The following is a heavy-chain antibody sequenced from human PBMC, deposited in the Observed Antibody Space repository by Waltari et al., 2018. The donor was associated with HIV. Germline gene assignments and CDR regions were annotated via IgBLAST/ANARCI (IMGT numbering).Heavy chain of an antibody. J-gene: IGHJ6*02. CDR3: ARDQRGDYNVRSLPNHNYGMDV. D-gene: IGHD3-10*01. Sequence: LQLEESGPGLVKPSETLSLTCSGSGGSISSSKYYWGWILQSPGKGLEWLGNVFYKEDTHYKPSLKSRVGITVDTYTNKFFLTLYSVTAADTATYYCARDQRGDYNVRSLPNHNYGMDVRGPGITVTVSS. CDR1: GGSISSSKYY. CDR2: VFYKEDT. V-gene: IGHV4-39*07.